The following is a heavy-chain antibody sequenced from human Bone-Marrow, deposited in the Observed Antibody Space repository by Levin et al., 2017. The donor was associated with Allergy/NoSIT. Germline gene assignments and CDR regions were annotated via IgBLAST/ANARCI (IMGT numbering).Heavy chain of an antibody. CDR1: GGSFSDDQ. CDR2: IKHSGST. J-gene: IGHJ6*03. CDR3: ARVSKNYYYYYRDV. Sequence: SETLSLTCAVYGGSFSDDQWSWIRQSPGRGLEWIGEIKHSGSTNYNPSLKSRVTLSLDTSKNQFSLILSSVTAADTAIYYCARVSKNYYYYYRDVWGKGTTVTVSS. V-gene: IGHV4-34*01.